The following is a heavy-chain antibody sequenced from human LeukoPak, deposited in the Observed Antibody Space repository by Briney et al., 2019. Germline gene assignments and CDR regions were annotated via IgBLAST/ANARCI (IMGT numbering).Heavy chain of an antibody. CDR2: ISSSSSYI. D-gene: IGHD3-10*01. J-gene: IGHJ4*02. V-gene: IGHV3-21*01. Sequence: GGSLRLSCAASGFTFSSYSMNWVRQAPGKGLEWVSSISSSSSYIYYADSVKGRFTISRDNAKNSLYLQMNSLRAEDTAVYYCARASPVLLWFGDGGFYFDYWGQGTLVTVSS. CDR1: GFTFSSYS. CDR3: ARASPVLLWFGDGGFYFDY.